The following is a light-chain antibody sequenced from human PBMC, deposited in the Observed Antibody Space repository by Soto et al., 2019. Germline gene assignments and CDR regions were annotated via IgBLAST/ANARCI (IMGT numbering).Light chain of an antibody. CDR2: DVS. J-gene: IGLJ2*01. Sequence: QSVLTHPASVSGSPGQSITSSCTGSSSDVGGYNYVSWYQHHPGKAPRLMIYDVSYRPSGVSNRFSGSKSGNTASLAISGLQAEDEADYYCSSYTTSSTVVFGGGTQLTVL. V-gene: IGLV2-14*03. CDR1: SSDVGGYNY. CDR3: SSYTTSSTVV.